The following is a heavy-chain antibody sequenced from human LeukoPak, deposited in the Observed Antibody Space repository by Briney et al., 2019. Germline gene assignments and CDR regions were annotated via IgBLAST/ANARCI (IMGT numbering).Heavy chain of an antibody. CDR2: INHSGST. CDR3: ARRANAFDI. Sequence: TSETLSLTCAVYGGSFSGYYWSWIRQPPGKGLEWIGEINHSGSTNYNPSLKSRVTISVDTSKNQFSLKLSSVTAADTAVYYCARRANAFDIWGQGTMVTVSS. V-gene: IGHV4-34*01. CDR1: GGSFSGYY. J-gene: IGHJ3*02.